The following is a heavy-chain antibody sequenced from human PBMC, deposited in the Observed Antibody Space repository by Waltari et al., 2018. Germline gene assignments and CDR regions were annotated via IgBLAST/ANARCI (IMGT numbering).Heavy chain of an antibody. CDR3: ARDTGYSKSLCDH. V-gene: IGHV4-61*02. J-gene: IGHJ4*02. CDR1: GGSINRDSLF. Sequence: QVQLQESGPGPVKPSQTLSLTCPVTGGSINRDSLFWSWIRPPAGKGLVWMGRVFSNGSVDYNPSLRSRVTISRDTSRNEFSLKLRSVTAADTAFYYCARDTGYSKSLCDHWGPGTQVIVSS. D-gene: IGHD4-4*01. CDR2: VFSNGSV.